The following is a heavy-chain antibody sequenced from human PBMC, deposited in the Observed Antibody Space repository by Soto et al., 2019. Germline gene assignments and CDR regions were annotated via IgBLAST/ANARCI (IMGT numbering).Heavy chain of an antibody. V-gene: IGHV4-34*01. CDR2: ANDGGSR. Sequence: SETLSLTCGVYGGSFSGYFWSWLRQSPGKGLEWLAEANDGGSRNYNPLLRGRLTISLDPSKNQFSLRLSSVTSADTAVYYCARGLAPTIFGTVPTPNWFAPWGQGTQVTVSS. CDR3: ARGLAPTIFGTVPTPNWFAP. D-gene: IGHD3-3*01. J-gene: IGHJ5*02. CDR1: GGSFSGYF.